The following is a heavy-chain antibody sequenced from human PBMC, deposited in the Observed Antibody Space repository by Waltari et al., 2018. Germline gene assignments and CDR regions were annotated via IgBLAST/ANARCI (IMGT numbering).Heavy chain of an antibody. Sequence: EVQLVQSGAEVKKPGESLRISCKGSGYSFTSYWISWVRQMPGKGLEWMGGFDPSDSYTNDSPSFQGHVTISADKSISTAYLQWSSLKASDTAMYYCARQDSSGYFNFDYWGQGTLVTVSS. V-gene: IGHV5-10-1*03. CDR3: ARQDSSGYFNFDY. D-gene: IGHD3-22*01. J-gene: IGHJ4*02. CDR2: FDPSDSYT. CDR1: GYSFTSYW.